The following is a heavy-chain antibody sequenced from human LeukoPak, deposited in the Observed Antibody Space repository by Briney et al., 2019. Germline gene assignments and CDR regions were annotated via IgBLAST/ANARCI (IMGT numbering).Heavy chain of an antibody. J-gene: IGHJ5*02. D-gene: IGHD5-12*01. CDR1: GYTFTSYA. CDR3: ARGDSGYDPNWFDP. Sequence: GASVKASCKASGYTFTSYAMNWVRQAPGQGLEWMGWINTNTGNPTYAQGFTGRFVFSLDTSVSTAYLQISSLKAEDTAVYYCARGDSGYDPNWFDPWGQGTLVTVSS. CDR2: INTNTGNP. V-gene: IGHV7-4-1*02.